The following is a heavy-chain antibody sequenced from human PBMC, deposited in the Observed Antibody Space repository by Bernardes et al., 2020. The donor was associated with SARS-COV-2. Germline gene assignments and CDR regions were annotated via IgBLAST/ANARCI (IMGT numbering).Heavy chain of an antibody. CDR1: GFPVNDNY. J-gene: IGHJ6*03. V-gene: IGHV3-53*05. Sequence: GGSLRLSCAASGFPVNDNYMSWVRQAPGKGLKWVSVIYSDGSTYYTDSVKGRFTISRDNSKNTLYLQMNSLRPEDTAVYYCTRDAGYYYYYMDVWGKGTTVTVSS. CDR3: TRDAGYYYYYMDV. CDR2: IYSDGST.